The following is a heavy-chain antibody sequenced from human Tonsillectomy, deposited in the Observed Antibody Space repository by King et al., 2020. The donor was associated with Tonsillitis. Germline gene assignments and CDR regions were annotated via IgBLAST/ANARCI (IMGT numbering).Heavy chain of an antibody. J-gene: IGHJ4*02. Sequence: QLQESGPGLVRPSETLSLTCTVSGGSIRITNYYWSWVRQPPGKGLEWIGGIYFSGSTYSNPSLKSRVSISIDTSKDQFSLNMNSVTAADTAVYYCARHLSGYYDCSGYYPRGRFDYWGQGTLVTVSS. CDR2: IYFSGST. CDR1: GGSIRITNYY. D-gene: IGHD3-22*01. V-gene: IGHV4-39*07. CDR3: ARHLSGYYDCSGYYPRGRFDY.